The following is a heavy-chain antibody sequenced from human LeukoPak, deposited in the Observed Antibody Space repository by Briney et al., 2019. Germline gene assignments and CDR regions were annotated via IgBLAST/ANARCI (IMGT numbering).Heavy chain of an antibody. Sequence: RSGGSLRLSCAGSGFTFSDYWMTWVRQTPGKGLEWVANINEDGSDKYYVDSVKGRFTISRDYSKNTLYLQMNSLRAEDTAVYYCAKRGGNFDSGNYDYWGQGTLVTVSS. CDR1: GFTFSDYW. CDR2: INEDGSDK. CDR3: AKRGGNFDSGNYDY. V-gene: IGHV3-7*03. D-gene: IGHD3-10*01. J-gene: IGHJ4*02.